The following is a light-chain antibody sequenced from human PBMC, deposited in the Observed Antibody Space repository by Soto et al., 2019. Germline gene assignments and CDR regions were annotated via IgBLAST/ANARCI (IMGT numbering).Light chain of an antibody. CDR2: DAS. J-gene: IGKJ1*01. CDR3: QQRSNWPRWT. V-gene: IGKV3-11*01. CDR1: QSVSSY. Sequence: IVWTQYPATLSLSPGERSTLSCMASQSVSSYLAWYQQKPGQAPRLLIYDASNRATGIPARFSGSGSGTDFTLTISSLEPEDFAVYYCQQRSNWPRWTVGQGTKVEIK.